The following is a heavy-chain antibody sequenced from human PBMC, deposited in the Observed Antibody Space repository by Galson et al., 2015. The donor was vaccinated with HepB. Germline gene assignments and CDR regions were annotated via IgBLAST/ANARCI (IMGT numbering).Heavy chain of an antibody. V-gene: IGHV3-23*01. D-gene: IGHD3-3*01. J-gene: IGHJ6*02. Sequence: SLRLSCAASGFTLNSYAMSWVRQAPGKGLEWVSAISGSGGSTYYADSVKGRFTISRDNSKNTLYLQMNSLRAENTAVYYCAQEGDYDFWSGYYRDDYYYYGMDVWGQGTTVTVSS. CDR1: GFTLNSYA. CDR2: ISGSGGST. CDR3: AQEGDYDFWSGYYRDDYYYYGMDV.